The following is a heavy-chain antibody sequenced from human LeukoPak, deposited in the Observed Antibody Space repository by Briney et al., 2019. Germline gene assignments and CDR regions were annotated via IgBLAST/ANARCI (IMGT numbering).Heavy chain of an antibody. Sequence: GGSLRLSCAASGFTFSSYSMNWVRQAPGKGLEWVSRINSDGSTTNYADSVKGRFTISRDNAKNSLYLQMNSLRAEDTALYYCAKDPDTYYDILTGYSPFDYWGQGTLVSVSS. CDR3: AKDPDTYYDILTGYSPFDY. CDR2: INSDGSTT. V-gene: IGHV3-74*01. J-gene: IGHJ4*02. D-gene: IGHD3-9*01. CDR1: GFTFSSYS.